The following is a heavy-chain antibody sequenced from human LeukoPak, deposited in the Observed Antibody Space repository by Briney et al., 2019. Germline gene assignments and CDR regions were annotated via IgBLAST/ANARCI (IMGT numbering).Heavy chain of an antibody. V-gene: IGHV3-48*03. D-gene: IGHD3-22*01. CDR2: ISSSGTTI. J-gene: IGHJ4*02. Sequence: GGSLRLSCAASGFTFSSFEMNWVRQAPGKGLEWVSHISSSGTTIYDADSVKGRFTISRDNAKNSLYLQMNSLRVEDTAVYYCATNHSSAYHQRGDYWGQGALVTVSS. CDR1: GFTFSSFE. CDR3: ATNHSSAYHQRGDY.